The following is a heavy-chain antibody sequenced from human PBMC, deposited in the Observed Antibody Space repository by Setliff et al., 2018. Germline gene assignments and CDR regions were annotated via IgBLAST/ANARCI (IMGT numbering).Heavy chain of an antibody. CDR1: GFTFSSYW. D-gene: IGHD7-27*01. CDR2: IKQDGSEK. J-gene: IGHJ3*02. V-gene: IGHV3-7*01. CDR3: ARDRRPFNWGGNDAFDI. Sequence: PGGSLRLSCAASGFTFSSYWMSWVRQAPGKGLEWVANIKQDGSEKDYVDSVKGRLTISRDNAKKSLYLQMNSLRAEDTAVYYCARDRRPFNWGGNDAFDIWGQGTMVTVS.